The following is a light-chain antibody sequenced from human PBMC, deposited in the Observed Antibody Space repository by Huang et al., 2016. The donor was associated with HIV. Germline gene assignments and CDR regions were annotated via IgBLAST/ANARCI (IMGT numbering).Light chain of an antibody. J-gene: IGKJ3*01. CDR3: QQYNNWPPDFT. CDR1: QSVSSN. V-gene: IGKV3-15*01. Sequence: EIVMTQSPATLSVSPGERATLSCRASQSVSSNLAWYQQKPGQAPRLLIYGASTKATGIPARFSGSGSGTEFTLTISSLQSEDFAMYYCQQYNNWPPDFTFGPGTKVDIK. CDR2: GAS.